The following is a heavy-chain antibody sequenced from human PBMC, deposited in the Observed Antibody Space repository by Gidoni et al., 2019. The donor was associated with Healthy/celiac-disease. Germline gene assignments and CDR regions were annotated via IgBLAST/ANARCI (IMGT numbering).Heavy chain of an antibody. CDR1: GYSFTTYW. D-gene: IGHD1-26*01. CDR3: ARHEGIVGARDGYFDL. V-gene: IGHV5-51*01. J-gene: IGHJ2*01. Sequence: EVQLVQSGAEVKKPGESLKISCKGAGYSFTTYWSGGVRQMPGKGLEWLGLIYPGHSNTRYIPSFQGQVTISADKSISTAYLQWSSLKASDTAMYYCARHEGIVGARDGYFDLWGRGTLVTVSS. CDR2: IYPGHSNT.